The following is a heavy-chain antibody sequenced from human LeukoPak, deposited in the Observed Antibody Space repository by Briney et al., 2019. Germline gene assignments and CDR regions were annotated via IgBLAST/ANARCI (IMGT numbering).Heavy chain of an antibody. D-gene: IGHD3-3*01. CDR2: INPNSGGT. CDR1: GYTFTGYY. CDR3: ARDVAIFGVVTFFDY. V-gene: IGHV1-2*02. Sequence: ASVKVSCKASGYTFTGYYMHWVRQAPGQGLEWMGWINPNSGGTNYAQKFQGRVTMTRDTSISTAYMELSRLRSDDTAVYYCARDVAIFGVVTFFDYWGQGTLVTVSS. J-gene: IGHJ4*02.